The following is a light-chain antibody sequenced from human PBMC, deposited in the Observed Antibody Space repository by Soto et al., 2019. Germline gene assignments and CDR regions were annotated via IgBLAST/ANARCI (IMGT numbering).Light chain of an antibody. J-gene: IGKJ1*01. CDR3: QQYVSSVT. Sequence: EIVLTQSTGSLSLSPGERATLSCRASQSVDSSFFAWYQQKPGQAPRLLIYGASNRATGIPDRFSGNGSGKEFTLTISRLEPEDFEVYYCQQYVSSVTFGQGTKVEIK. CDR2: GAS. CDR1: QSVDSSF. V-gene: IGKV3-20*01.